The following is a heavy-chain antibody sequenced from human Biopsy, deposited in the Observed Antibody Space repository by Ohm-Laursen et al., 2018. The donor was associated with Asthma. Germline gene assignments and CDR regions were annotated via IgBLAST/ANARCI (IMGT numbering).Heavy chain of an antibody. J-gene: IGHJ4*02. Sequence: GSSVKVSCKSLGGTFNTSVIGWARQAPGQGLEWMGGINSVFGTTTYPQKFQDRVTITADDSTSTVYMELSSLRSEDTAVYYCARKAGSCISRTCYSLDFWGQGTLVTVSS. V-gene: IGHV1-69*01. CDR2: INSVFGTT. CDR3: ARKAGSCISRTCYSLDF. D-gene: IGHD2-2*01. CDR1: GGTFNTSV.